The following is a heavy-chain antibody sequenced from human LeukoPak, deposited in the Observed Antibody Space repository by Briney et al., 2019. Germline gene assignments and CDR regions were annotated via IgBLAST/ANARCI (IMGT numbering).Heavy chain of an antibody. J-gene: IGHJ5*02. D-gene: IGHD3-22*01. Sequence: SETLSLTCTVSGGSISSGGYYWSWIRQHPRKGLEWIGYIYYSGSTYYNPSLKSRVTISVDTSKNQFSLKLSSVTAADTAVYYCARDIDYDSSGYFRLFDPWGQGTLVTVSS. CDR3: ARDIDYDSSGYFRLFDP. CDR1: GGSISSGGYY. CDR2: IYYSGST. V-gene: IGHV4-31*03.